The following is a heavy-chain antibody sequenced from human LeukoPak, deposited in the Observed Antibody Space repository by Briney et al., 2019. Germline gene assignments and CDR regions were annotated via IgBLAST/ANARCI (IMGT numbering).Heavy chain of an antibody. CDR1: GFTFSSYA. D-gene: IGHD5-18*01. Sequence: RGSLRLSCAASGFTFSSYAMSWVRQAPGKGLEWVSAISGSGGSTYYADSVKGRFTISRDNSKNTLYLQMNSLRAEDTAVYYCAKFLDTAMVPVVGWFDPWGQGTLVTVSS. CDR3: AKFLDTAMVPVVGWFDP. J-gene: IGHJ5*02. CDR2: ISGSGGST. V-gene: IGHV3-23*01.